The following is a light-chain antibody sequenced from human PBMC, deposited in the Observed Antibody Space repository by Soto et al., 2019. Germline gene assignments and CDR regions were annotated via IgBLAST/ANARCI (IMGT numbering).Light chain of an antibody. CDR3: QQSYSAPQT. CDR2: AAY. J-gene: IGKJ1*01. CDR1: QGISNY. Sequence: DIQMTQSPSSLSASVGDRVTITCRASQGISNYLAWYQQKPGKAHTLLIYAAYILQSGVQSRFSGSGSGTDFTLTIRSLQPEDFATYHCQQSYSAPQTFGQGTKVDIK. V-gene: IGKV1-39*01.